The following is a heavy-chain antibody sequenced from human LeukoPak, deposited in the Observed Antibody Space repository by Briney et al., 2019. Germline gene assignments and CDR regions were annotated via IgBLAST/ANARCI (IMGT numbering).Heavy chain of an antibody. D-gene: IGHD3-10*01. Sequence: PGGSLRLSCAASGFTFSSYAMSWVRQAPGKGLEWVSAISGSGGSTYYADAVKGRFTISRDNSKNTLYLQMDSLRADDTAVYYCAKGPQYYYYGSGSYYGSRSRVPRDYGGQGTLVSVSS. CDR3: AKGPQYYYYGSGSYYGSRSRVPRDY. CDR1: GFTFSSYA. J-gene: IGHJ4*02. CDR2: ISGSGGST. V-gene: IGHV3-23*01.